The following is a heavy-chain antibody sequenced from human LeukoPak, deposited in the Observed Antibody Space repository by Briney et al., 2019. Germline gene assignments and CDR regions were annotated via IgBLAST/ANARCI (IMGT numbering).Heavy chain of an antibody. Sequence: ASVKVSCKASGYTFTGYYMHWVRQAPGQGLEWMGWINPNSGGTNYAQKFQGRVTMTRDTSISTAYMELSRLRSDDTAVYYCARGIVPVAATQDYWGQGTLVTVSS. V-gene: IGHV1-2*02. CDR1: GYTFTGYY. D-gene: IGHD6-19*01. CDR2: INPNSGGT. J-gene: IGHJ4*02. CDR3: ARGIVPVAATQDY.